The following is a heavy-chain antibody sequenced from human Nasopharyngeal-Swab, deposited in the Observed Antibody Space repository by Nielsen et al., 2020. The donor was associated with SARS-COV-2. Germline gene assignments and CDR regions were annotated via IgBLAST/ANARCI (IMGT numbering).Heavy chain of an antibody. CDR2: IYYSGST. CDR3: ARGWRAVRGYNWFDP. D-gene: IGHD3-10*01. CDR1: GGSISSYD. V-gene: IGHV4-59*01. Sequence: SETLSLTCTGSGGSISSYDWSWIRQPPGKGLEGIGYIYYSGSTNYNPSLKSRVTISVDTSKNQFSLKLSSVTAADTAVYYCARGWRAVRGYNWFDPWGQGTLVTVSS. J-gene: IGHJ5*02.